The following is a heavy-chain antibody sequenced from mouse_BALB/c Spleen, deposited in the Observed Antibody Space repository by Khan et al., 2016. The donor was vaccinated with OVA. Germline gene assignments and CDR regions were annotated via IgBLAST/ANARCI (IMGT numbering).Heavy chain of an antibody. D-gene: IGHD2-14*01. J-gene: IGHJ3*01. Sequence: EVQLQESGPSLVKPSQTLSLTCSVTGDSITTGYWNWIRKFPGNKLEYMGYIIYTGYTYYNPSLKSRLSITRHTSNNQYYLLLNSVTDEDTATYYCARSTYRYAFVYWGQGTLVTVSA. CDR3: ARSTYRYAFVY. V-gene: IGHV3-8*02. CDR2: IIYTGYT. CDR1: GDSITTGY.